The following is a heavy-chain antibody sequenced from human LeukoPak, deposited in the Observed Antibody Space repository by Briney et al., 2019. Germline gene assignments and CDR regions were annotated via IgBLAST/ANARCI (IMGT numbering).Heavy chain of an antibody. Sequence: GGSLRLSCAASGFTFSSYGMHWVRQAPGKGLGWVAVISYDGSNKYYADSVKGRFTISRDNSKNTLYLQMNSLRAEDTAVYYCARGLSYYDSSGYSFDYWGQGTLVTVSS. D-gene: IGHD3-22*01. CDR3: ARGLSYYDSSGYSFDY. CDR1: GFTFSSYG. V-gene: IGHV3-30*03. J-gene: IGHJ4*02. CDR2: ISYDGSNK.